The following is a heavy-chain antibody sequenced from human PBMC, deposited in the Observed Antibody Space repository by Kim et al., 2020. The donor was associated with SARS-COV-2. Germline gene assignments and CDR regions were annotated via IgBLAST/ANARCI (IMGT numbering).Heavy chain of an antibody. V-gene: IGHV3-30*18. CDR2: ISYGGNNE. J-gene: IGHJ4*02. Sequence: GGSLRLSCVASGFTFSDYAMYWVRQAPGKGLEWVATISYGGNNEEYEDSVKGRFTISRDNSKDTVFLQMNSVRAEDTAVYYCAKPGGALRFLVPLGFDSWGQGTLVIVS. CDR3: AKPGGALRFLVPLGFDS. CDR1: GFTFSDYA. D-gene: IGHD3-3*01.